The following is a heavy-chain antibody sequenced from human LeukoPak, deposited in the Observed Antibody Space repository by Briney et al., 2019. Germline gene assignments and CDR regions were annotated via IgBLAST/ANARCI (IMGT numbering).Heavy chain of an antibody. V-gene: IGHV4-34*01. J-gene: IGHJ4*02. CDR1: GGSFSGYY. D-gene: IGHD3-22*01. Sequence: SETLSLTCAVYGGSFSGYYWSWIRQPPGKGLEWIGEINHSGSTNYNPSLKSRVTISVDTSKNQFSLKLSSVTAADTAVYYCARDGGYYYDSSGYYYRYWGQGTLVTVSS. CDR2: INHSGST. CDR3: ARDGGYYYDSSGYYYRY.